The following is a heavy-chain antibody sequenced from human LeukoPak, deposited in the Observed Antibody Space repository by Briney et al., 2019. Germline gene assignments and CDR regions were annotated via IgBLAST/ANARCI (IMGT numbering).Heavy chain of an antibody. CDR1: GGSISSGGYS. CDR2: IYHSGST. V-gene: IGHV4-30-2*01. Sequence: PSETLSLTCAVSGGSISSGGYSWSWIRQPPGKGLEWIGYIYHSGSTYYNPSLKSRVTISVDRSKNQFSLKLSSVTAAETAVYYCARYCSSTSCFQSGGHYYGMDVWGKGATVTVSS. CDR3: ARYCSSTSCFQSGGHYYGMDV. D-gene: IGHD2-2*01. J-gene: IGHJ6*04.